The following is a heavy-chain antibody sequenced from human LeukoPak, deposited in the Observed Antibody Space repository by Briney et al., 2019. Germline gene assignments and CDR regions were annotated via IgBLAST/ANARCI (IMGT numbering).Heavy chain of an antibody. CDR2: MNPNSGNT. D-gene: IGHD6-13*01. CDR1: GYTFTSYD. V-gene: IGHV1-8*01. J-gene: IGHJ3*02. Sequence: ASVKVSCKASGYTFTSYDINWVRQATGQGLEWMGWMNPNSGNTGYAQKFQGRVTMTRNTSISTAYMELSSLRSEDTAVYYCASSSSWYRAFDIWGQGTMVTVSS. CDR3: ASSSSWYRAFDI.